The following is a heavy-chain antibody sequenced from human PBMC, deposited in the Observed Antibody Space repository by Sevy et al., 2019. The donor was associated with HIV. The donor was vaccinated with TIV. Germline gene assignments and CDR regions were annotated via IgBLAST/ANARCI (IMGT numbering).Heavy chain of an antibody. CDR3: ARASYYYDSSGYANWFDP. V-gene: IGHV1-18*04. CDR2: ISAYNGNT. D-gene: IGHD3-22*01. CDR1: GYTFISYG. Sequence: ASVKVSCKASGYTFISYGISWVRQAPGQGLEWMGWISAYNGNTNYAQKLQGRVTMTTDTSTSTAYMELRSLRSDDTAVYYYARASYYYDSSGYANWFDPWGQGTLVTVSS. J-gene: IGHJ5*02.